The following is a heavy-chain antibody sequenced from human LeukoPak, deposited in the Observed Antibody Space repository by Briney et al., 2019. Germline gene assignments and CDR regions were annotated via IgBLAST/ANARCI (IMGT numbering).Heavy chain of an antibody. J-gene: IGHJ5*02. Sequence: KPSETLSLTCTVSGGSISSYYWSWIRQPPGKGLEWIGSIYYSGSTYYNPSLKSRVTISVDTSKNQFSLKLSSVTAADTAVYYCARHGNTVTGNWFDPWGQGTLVTVSS. V-gene: IGHV4-39*01. CDR3: ARHGNTVTGNWFDP. CDR1: GGSISSYY. D-gene: IGHD4-17*01. CDR2: IYYSGST.